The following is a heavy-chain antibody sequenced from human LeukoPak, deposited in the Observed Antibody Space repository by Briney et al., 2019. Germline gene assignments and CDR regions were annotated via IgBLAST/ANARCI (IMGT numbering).Heavy chain of an antibody. J-gene: IGHJ4*02. Sequence: ASVKVSCKASGYTFTSYGISWVRQAPGQGLEWMGWISAYNGNTNYAQKLQGRVTMTTDTSTSTAYMELRSLRSDDTAVYYCARDGPLNYVFWSAPFGLGFDYGGQGPLVTVS. CDR2: ISAYNGNT. V-gene: IGHV1-18*01. CDR1: GYTFTSYG. D-gene: IGHD3-3*01. CDR3: ARDGPLNYVFWSAPFGLGFDY.